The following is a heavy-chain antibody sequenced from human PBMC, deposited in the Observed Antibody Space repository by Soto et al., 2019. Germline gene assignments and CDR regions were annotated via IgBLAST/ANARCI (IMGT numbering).Heavy chain of an antibody. CDR3: SRTYSNFDVDYYYSYGMDV. J-gene: IGHJ6*02. Sequence: QVQLQESGPGLVKPSQTLSLSCTVSGASISSGGHYWSWIRQHPGQGLEWIGYTSHSGGTYYSPSFRIRVTISVDTSKSQFSLKLPSVTAADAAVYYCSRTYSNFDVDYYYSYGMDVWGPGTKVSVSS. CDR2: TSHSGGT. CDR1: GASISSGGHY. V-gene: IGHV4-31*03. D-gene: IGHD4-4*01.